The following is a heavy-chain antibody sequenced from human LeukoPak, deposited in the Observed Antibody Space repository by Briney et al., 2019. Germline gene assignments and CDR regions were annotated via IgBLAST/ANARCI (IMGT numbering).Heavy chain of an antibody. J-gene: IGHJ4*02. CDR2: INPYSGGT. CDR3: AKTSELQLWPYYVDY. D-gene: IGHD5-18*01. CDR1: GYTFTHYH. V-gene: IGHV1-2*02. Sequence: ASVNVSCKASGYTFTHYHMHWVRQPPGQGLEWMGWINPYSGGTNYAQKFQGRIPVTRDTSKSTAYMDLRRLRSDDTAVHCCAKTSELQLWPYYVDYWGQGTLVTVSS.